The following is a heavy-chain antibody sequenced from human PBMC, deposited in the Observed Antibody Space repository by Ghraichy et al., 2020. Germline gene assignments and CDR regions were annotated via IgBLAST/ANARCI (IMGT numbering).Heavy chain of an antibody. CDR2: INHSGST. Sequence: SETLSLTCAVYGGSFSGYYWSWIRQPPGKGLEWIGEINHSGSTNYNPSLKSRVTISVDTSKNQFSLKLSSVTAVDTAVYYCARLPQGEVDTAMVNIGSHWGQGTLVTVSS. D-gene: IGHD5-18*01. V-gene: IGHV4-34*01. J-gene: IGHJ4*02. CDR1: GGSFSGYY. CDR3: ARLPQGEVDTAMVNIGSH.